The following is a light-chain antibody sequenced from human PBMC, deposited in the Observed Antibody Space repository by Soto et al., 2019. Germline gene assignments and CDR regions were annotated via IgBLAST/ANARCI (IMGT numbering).Light chain of an antibody. Sequence: EIVLTQSPGTLSLSPGEPATLSCRASQTVGTNFLAWYQQKPGQAPRLLMFGTSNRATDIPDRFGGSGSGTDFTLTISRLEPEDVAVYYCQHYSRTLPWTFGQGTKVDIK. V-gene: IGKV3-20*01. CDR3: QHYSRTLPWT. J-gene: IGKJ1*01. CDR1: QTVGTNF. CDR2: GTS.